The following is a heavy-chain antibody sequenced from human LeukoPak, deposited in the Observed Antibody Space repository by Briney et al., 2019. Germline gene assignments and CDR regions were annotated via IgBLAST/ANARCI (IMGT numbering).Heavy chain of an antibody. CDR1: GYSISSGDY. CDR3: ARGIYYLIEY. D-gene: IGHD3-10*01. V-gene: IGHV4-38-2*01. J-gene: IGHJ4*02. CDR2: IFHSGST. Sequence: PSETLSLTCAVSGYSISSGDYWGWIRQSPGKGPEWIGNIFHSGSTYHNPSLKSRVTISVDTSKNEFSLKLSSVTAADTAVYYCARGIYYLIEYWGQGTLVTVSS.